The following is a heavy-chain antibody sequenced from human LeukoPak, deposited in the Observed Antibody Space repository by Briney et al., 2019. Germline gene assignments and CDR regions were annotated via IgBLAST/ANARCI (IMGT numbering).Heavy chain of an antibody. Sequence: PGGSPRLSCAASGFTFDDYAMHWVRQAPGKGLEWVSLISGDGGTTYSADSVKGRFTISRDNSKNSLYLQMNSLRTEDTALYYCARSLPDYFDYWGQGTLVTVSS. J-gene: IGHJ4*02. CDR3: ARSLPDYFDY. CDR2: ISGDGGTT. CDR1: GFTFDDYA. V-gene: IGHV3-43*02.